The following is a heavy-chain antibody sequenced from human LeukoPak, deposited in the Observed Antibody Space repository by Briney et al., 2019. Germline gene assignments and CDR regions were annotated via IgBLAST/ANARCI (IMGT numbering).Heavy chain of an antibody. CDR2: INPNSGGT. J-gene: IGHJ4*02. CDR3: ARGMGHGFDS. Sequence: GASVKVSCKASGYTFSVYYLHWVRQAPGQGLEWMGWINPNSGGTNYAQKFQGRVTMTRGTSISTAYMELSGLTSDDTAVFYCARGMGHGFDSWGQGTLVTVSS. V-gene: IGHV1-2*02. D-gene: IGHD6-13*01. CDR1: GYTFSVYY.